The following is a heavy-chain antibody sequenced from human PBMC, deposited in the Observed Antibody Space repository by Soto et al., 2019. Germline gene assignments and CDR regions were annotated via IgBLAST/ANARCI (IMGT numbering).Heavy chain of an antibody. V-gene: IGHV4-59*08. CDR2: IYYSGST. D-gene: IGHD2-2*01. CDR3: ARQYCSSTSCVNWFDP. Sequence: SVTLSLTCTVSGGSISSYYWSWIRQPPGKGLEWIGYIYYSGSTNYNPSLKSRVTISVDTSRNQFSLKLSSVTAADTAVYYCARQYCSSTSCVNWFDPWGQGTLVTVSS. CDR1: GGSISSYY. J-gene: IGHJ5*02.